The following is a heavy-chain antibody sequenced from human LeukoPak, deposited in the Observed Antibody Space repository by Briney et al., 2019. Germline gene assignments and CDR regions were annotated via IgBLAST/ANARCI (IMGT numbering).Heavy chain of an antibody. CDR3: ARDSFGEYYFDY. CDR2: ISSSSSYI. CDR1: GFTFSSYS. D-gene: IGHD3-10*01. J-gene: IGHJ4*02. V-gene: IGHV3-21*01. Sequence: GGSLRLSCAASGFTFSSYSMNWVRQAPGKGLEWVSSISSSSSYIYYADSVKGRFTISRDNAKNSLYLQMNSLRAEDTAVYYCARDSFGEYYFDYWGQGTLVTVSS.